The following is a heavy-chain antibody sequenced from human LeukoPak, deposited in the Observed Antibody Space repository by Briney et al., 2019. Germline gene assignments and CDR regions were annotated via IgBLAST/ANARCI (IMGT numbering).Heavy chain of an antibody. J-gene: IGHJ4*02. D-gene: IGHD4-17*01. CDR1: GFTFSSYG. Sequence: GRSLRLSCAASGFTFSSYGMHWVRQAPGKGLEWVAVIWYDGSNKYYADSVKGRFTISRDNYKNTLYLQMNSLRAEDTAVYYCARDGSPNYGDYLDYWGQGTLVTVSS. CDR2: IWYDGSNK. CDR3: ARDGSPNYGDYLDY. V-gene: IGHV3-33*01.